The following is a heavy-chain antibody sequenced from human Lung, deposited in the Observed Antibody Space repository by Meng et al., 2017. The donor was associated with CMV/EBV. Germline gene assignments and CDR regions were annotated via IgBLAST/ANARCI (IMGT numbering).Heavy chain of an antibody. J-gene: IGHJ3*02. CDR3: AREYNWGRYDALDI. D-gene: IGHD1-1*01. V-gene: IGHV3-21*01. Sequence: GESLKISCRGSGFTFGLYTINWVRQAPGKGLEWVAGISGRGTHIYYADSLKGRFTISRDNAKNSIYLQINSLGVEDTALYYCAREYNWGRYDALDIRGQGXMVTVSS. CDR1: GFTFGLYT. CDR2: ISGRGTHI.